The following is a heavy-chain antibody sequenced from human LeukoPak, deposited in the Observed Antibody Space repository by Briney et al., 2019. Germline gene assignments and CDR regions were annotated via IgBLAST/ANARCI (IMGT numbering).Heavy chain of an antibody. CDR1: GFTVSSNY. Sequence: GGSLRLSCAASGFTVSSNYMNWVRQAPGKGLEWVSVIYSGGSTYYADSVKGRFTISRGISKNTLYLQMNSLRAEDTAVYYCARGYTYGYYYYYGMDVWGQGTTVTASS. V-gene: IGHV3-53*01. J-gene: IGHJ6*02. CDR3: ARGYTYGYYYYYGMDV. CDR2: IYSGGST. D-gene: IGHD5-18*01.